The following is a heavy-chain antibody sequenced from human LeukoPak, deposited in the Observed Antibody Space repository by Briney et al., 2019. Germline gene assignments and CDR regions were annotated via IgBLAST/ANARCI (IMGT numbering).Heavy chain of an antibody. CDR1: GFTVSSNY. J-gene: IGHJ5*02. CDR2: IYSGGST. V-gene: IGHV3-53*01. CDR3: ARTLGYCSSTSCLRNWFDP. Sequence: GGSLRLSCAASGFTVSSNYMSWVRQAPGKGLEWVSVIYSGGSTYCADSVKGRFTISRDNSKNTLYLQMNSLRAEDTAVYYCARTLGYCSSTSCLRNWFDPWGQGTLVTVSS. D-gene: IGHD2-2*01.